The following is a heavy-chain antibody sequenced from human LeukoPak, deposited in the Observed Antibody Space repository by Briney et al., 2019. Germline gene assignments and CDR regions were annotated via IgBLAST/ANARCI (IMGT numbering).Heavy chain of an antibody. Sequence: GGSLRLSCAASGFTFRSYSMNWVRQAPGKGLEWVSSISTSSSYIYSADSVKGRFTISRDNAKNSLYLQMNSLRAEDTAVYYCVRDTFSPDAFDIWGQGTMVTVSS. V-gene: IGHV3-21*01. CDR2: ISTSSSYI. J-gene: IGHJ3*02. CDR1: GFTFRSYS. CDR3: VRDTFSPDAFDI. D-gene: IGHD3-16*01.